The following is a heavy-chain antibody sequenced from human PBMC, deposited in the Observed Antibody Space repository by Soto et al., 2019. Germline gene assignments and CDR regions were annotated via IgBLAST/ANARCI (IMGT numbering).Heavy chain of an antibody. J-gene: IGHJ4*02. CDR2: ISAYNGDT. D-gene: IGHD3-22*01. CDR1: GYTFTSYG. CDR3: AKVPPQTYYYDSSGSVDY. V-gene: IGHV1-18*01. Sequence: ASVKVSCKASGYTFTSYGISWVRQAPGQGLEWMGWISAYNGDTTYAQKLQGRVTMTTDTSTSTAYMELRSLRSDDTAVYYCAKVPPQTYYYDSSGSVDYWGQGTLVTVSS.